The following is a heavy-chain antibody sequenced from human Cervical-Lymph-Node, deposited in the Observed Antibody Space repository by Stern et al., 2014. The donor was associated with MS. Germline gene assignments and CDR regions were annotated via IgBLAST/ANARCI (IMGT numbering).Heavy chain of an antibody. V-gene: IGHV1-69*06. CDR3: VERDAWFDP. Sequence: VQLVESGAEVKKPGSSGNVSCKASGGTFSSDAISWVRQGPGQGLEWMGGVIPALGTVNYAPKFQGRVTFIADKLSDTAYMELNSLRSDDTAVYYCVERDAWFDPWGPGTLVIVSS. D-gene: IGHD1-1*01. CDR1: GGTFSSDA. CDR2: VIPALGTV. J-gene: IGHJ5*02.